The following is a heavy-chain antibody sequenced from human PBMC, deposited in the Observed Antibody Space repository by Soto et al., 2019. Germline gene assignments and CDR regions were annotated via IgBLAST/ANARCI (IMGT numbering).Heavy chain of an antibody. CDR1: GGTFSSYA. CDR2: IIPIFGTA. D-gene: IGHD2-21*02. V-gene: IGHV1-69*12. J-gene: IGHJ4*02. Sequence: QVQLVQSGAEVKKPGSSVKVSCKASGGTFSSYAISWVRQAPGQGLEWMGGIIPIFGTANYAQKFQGRVTITEDESTSTAYMERRSLRSEDTVVYYCARVAYCGGDCYLGIMGFEYWGQGTLVTVSS. CDR3: ARVAYCGGDCYLGIMGFEY.